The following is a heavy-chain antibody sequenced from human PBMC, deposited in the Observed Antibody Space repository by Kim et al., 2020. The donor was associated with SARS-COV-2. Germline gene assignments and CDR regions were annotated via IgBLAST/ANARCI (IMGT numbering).Heavy chain of an antibody. Sequence: GGSLRLSCAASGFTFDDYAMHWVRQAPGKGLEWVSLISGDGVSTYYADSVKGRFTISRDNSKNSLYLQMNSLRTEDTALYYCAKVALAYYYDSSGWADTFDIWGQGTMVTVSS. CDR3: AKVALAYYYDSSGWADTFDI. CDR2: ISGDGVST. J-gene: IGHJ3*02. D-gene: IGHD3-22*01. V-gene: IGHV3-43*02. CDR1: GFTFDDYA.